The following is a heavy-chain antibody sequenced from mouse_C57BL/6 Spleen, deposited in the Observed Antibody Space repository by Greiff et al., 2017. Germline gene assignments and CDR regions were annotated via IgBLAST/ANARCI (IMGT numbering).Heavy chain of an antibody. CDR3: AAYYYGPYAMDY. CDR2: IYPGSGST. V-gene: IGHV1-55*01. Sequence: QVQLQQPGAELVKPGASVKMSCKASGYTFTSYWLTWVKQRPGQGLEWIGDIYPGSGSTNYNEKFKSKATLTVDSSSSTAYMQLSSLTSEDSAVYYCAAYYYGPYAMDYWGQGTSVTVSS. CDR1: GYTFTSYW. D-gene: IGHD1-1*01. J-gene: IGHJ4*01.